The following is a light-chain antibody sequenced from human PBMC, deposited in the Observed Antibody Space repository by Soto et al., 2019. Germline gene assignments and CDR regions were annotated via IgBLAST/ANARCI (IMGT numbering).Light chain of an antibody. CDR2: SAS. V-gene: IGKV1-12*01. Sequence: IHITHSPSSVSASVGDTVTITCRASQGIGSWLAWYHQIPGKAPKLLIYSASSLQSGTPSRFTGRGSGAAFTLTITNLQPEDVGVYHCQQASSFPLTFGGGTKVDIK. CDR1: QGIGSW. J-gene: IGKJ4*01. CDR3: QQASSFPLT.